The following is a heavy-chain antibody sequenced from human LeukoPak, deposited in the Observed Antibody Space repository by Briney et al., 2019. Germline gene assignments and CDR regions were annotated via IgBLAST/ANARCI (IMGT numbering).Heavy chain of an antibody. Sequence: GSLRLSCAASGFTFSSYSMNWVRQAPGKGLEWVSSISSSSSYIYYADSVKGRFTISRDNAKNSLYLQMNSLRAEDTAVYYCARDLRVYSSGWYPYYFDYWGQGTLVTVSS. CDR2: ISSSSSYI. CDR3: ARDLRVYSSGWYPYYFDY. D-gene: IGHD6-19*01. CDR1: GFTFSSYS. V-gene: IGHV3-21*01. J-gene: IGHJ4*02.